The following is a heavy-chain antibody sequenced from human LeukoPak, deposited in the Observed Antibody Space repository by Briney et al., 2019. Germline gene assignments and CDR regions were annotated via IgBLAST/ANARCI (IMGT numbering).Heavy chain of an antibody. Sequence: ASVKVSCKASGYTFTSYYMHWVRQAPGQGLEWMGIIDPRGGGTSYARKFQGRVTMTSDTSTSTVYMELSSLGSEDTAVYYCARRVGATSAFDIWGQGTMVTVSS. J-gene: IGHJ3*02. D-gene: IGHD1-26*01. CDR2: IDPRGGGT. CDR3: ARRVGATSAFDI. CDR1: GYTFTSYY. V-gene: IGHV1-46*01.